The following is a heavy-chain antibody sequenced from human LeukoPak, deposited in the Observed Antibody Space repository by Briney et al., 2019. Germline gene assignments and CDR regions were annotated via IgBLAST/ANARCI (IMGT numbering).Heavy chain of an antibody. CDR2: IIPILGIA. Sequence: SVKVSCKASGGTFSSYAISWVRQAPGQGLEWMGRIIPILGIANYAQKFQGRVTITADKSTSTAYMELSSLRSEDTAVYYCALDSRVITNDYWGQGTLVTVSS. CDR3: ALDSRVITNDY. J-gene: IGHJ4*02. V-gene: IGHV1-69*04. D-gene: IGHD3-22*01. CDR1: GGTFSSYA.